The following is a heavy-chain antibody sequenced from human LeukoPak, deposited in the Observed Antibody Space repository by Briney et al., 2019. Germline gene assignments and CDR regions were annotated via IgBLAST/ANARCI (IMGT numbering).Heavy chain of an antibody. CDR1: GGSFSGYY. V-gene: IGHV4-34*01. J-gene: IGHJ4*02. Sequence: SETLSLTCAVYGGSFSGYYWSWIRQPPGKGLEWIGEINHSGSTNYNPSLKSRVTISVDTSKNQFSLKLNSVTAADTAVYYCAKGGYYFDNWGQGTLVTVSS. CDR2: INHSGST. CDR3: AKGGYYFDN.